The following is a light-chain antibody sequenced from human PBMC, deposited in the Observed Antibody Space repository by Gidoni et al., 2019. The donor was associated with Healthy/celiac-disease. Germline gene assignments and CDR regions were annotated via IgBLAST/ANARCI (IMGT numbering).Light chain of an antibody. Sequence: EIVMPQSLATLSVSPGERATLSCRASQSVSSNLAWYQQKPGQAPRLPIYGASTRATGIPARFSGSGSGTEFTLTISSLQSEDFAVYYCQQYNNWAPWTFGQGTKVEIK. CDR2: GAS. CDR3: QQYNNWAPWT. J-gene: IGKJ1*01. CDR1: QSVSSN. V-gene: IGKV3-15*01.